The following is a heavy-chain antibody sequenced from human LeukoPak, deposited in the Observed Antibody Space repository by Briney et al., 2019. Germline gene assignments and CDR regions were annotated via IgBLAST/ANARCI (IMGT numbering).Heavy chain of an antibody. J-gene: IGHJ4*02. D-gene: IGHD3-22*01. CDR3: AKGLYYYDSSGYTVPPQPFDY. Sequence: GGSLRLSCAASGFTFSSYAMSWVRQAPGKGLEWVSAISGSGDNTYYADSVKGRFTISRDNSKNTLYLQMNSLRAEDTAVYYCAKGLYYYDSSGYTVPPQPFDYWGQGTLVTVSS. CDR2: ISGSGDNT. V-gene: IGHV3-23*01. CDR1: GFTFSSYA.